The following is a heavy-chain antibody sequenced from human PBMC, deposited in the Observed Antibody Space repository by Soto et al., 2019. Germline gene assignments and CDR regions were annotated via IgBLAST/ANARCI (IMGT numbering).Heavy chain of an antibody. J-gene: IGHJ6*03. D-gene: IGHD6-13*01. CDR2: IRWNRGSI. Sequence: EVQLVEAGGGLVQPGGSLRVSCAASGFTFEDYAMHWVRQAPGKGLEWVSGIRWNRGSIAYADSVNGRFSNSRDNAKNSLYRQMNSLKAEDTAMYYCAKDAKRQQRYYYYCMDVWGKGTTVTVSS. V-gene: IGHV3-9*01. CDR1: GFTFEDYA. CDR3: AKDAKRQQRYYYYCMDV.